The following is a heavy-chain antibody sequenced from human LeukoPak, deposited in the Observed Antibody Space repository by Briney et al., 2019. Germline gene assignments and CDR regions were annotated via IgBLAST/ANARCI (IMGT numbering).Heavy chain of an antibody. J-gene: IGHJ6*02. Sequence: ASVKVSCKASGGTFSSYAISWVRQAPGQGLEWMGGIIPIFGTANYAQKFQGRVTITADESTSTAYMELSSLRSGDTAVYYCARGGFGELLTNYYYYYGMDVWGQGTTVTVSS. D-gene: IGHD3-10*01. CDR1: GGTFSSYA. CDR3: ARGGFGELLTNYYYYYGMDV. CDR2: IIPIFGTA. V-gene: IGHV1-69*13.